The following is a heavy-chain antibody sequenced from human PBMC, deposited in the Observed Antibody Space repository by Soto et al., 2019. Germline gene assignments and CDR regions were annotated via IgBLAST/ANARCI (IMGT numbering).Heavy chain of an antibody. CDR3: ARVCSGGSCYSRLFDY. D-gene: IGHD2-15*01. CDR2: ISAYNGNT. V-gene: IGHV1-18*01. J-gene: IGHJ4*02. CDR1: GYTFTSYG. Sequence: QVQLVQSGAEVKKPGASVKVSCKASGYTFTSYGISWVRQAPGQGLEWMGWISAYNGNTNYAQKRQGRVTMTTDTSTSTAYMELRSLRSDDTAVYYCARVCSGGSCYSRLFDYWGQGTLVTVSS.